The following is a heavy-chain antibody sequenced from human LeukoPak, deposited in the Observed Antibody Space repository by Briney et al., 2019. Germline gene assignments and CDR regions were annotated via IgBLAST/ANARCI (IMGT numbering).Heavy chain of an antibody. CDR1: GGPISSGSYY. V-gene: IGHV4-61*02. CDR3: ARDIMDV. Sequence: SETLSLTCTVSGGPISSGSYYWSWLRQPAGKGLEWIGRIYTSGSTNYNPSLKSRVTISVDTSKNQFSLKLSSVTAADTAVYYCARDIMDVWGKGTTVTVSS. CDR2: IYTSGST. J-gene: IGHJ6*04.